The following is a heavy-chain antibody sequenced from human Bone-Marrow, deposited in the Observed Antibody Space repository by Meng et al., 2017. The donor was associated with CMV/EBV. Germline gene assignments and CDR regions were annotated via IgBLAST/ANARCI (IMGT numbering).Heavy chain of an antibody. V-gene: IGHV3-30-3*01. CDR2: ISYDGSNK. CDR1: GFTFSSYA. CDR3: AKDNPDWGSGNYCDH. Sequence: GESLKISCAASGFTFSSYAMHWVRQAPGKGLEWVAVISYDGSNKYYADSAKGRFTISRDNSKNTLYLQMNSLRAEDTAVYYCAKDNPDWGSGNYCDHWGQGTLVTVSS. D-gene: IGHD3-10*01. J-gene: IGHJ4*02.